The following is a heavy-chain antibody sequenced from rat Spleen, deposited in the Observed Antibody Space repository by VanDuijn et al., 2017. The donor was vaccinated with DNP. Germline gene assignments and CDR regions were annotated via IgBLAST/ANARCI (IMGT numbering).Heavy chain of an antibody. V-gene: IGHV5-19*01. CDR3: ARHGAYWYFDF. CDR1: GFTFSDTW. CDR2: ISPSGGIT. D-gene: IGHD1-7*01. Sequence: EVQVVETGGSLVQPGRSLKLSCATSGFTFSDTWMHWVRQSPTKGLEWVASISPSGGITYYRQSVKGRFTVSRDYAKSNLYLQMDSLRSEDTATYYCARHGAYWYFDFWGPGTKVTVSS. J-gene: IGHJ1*01.